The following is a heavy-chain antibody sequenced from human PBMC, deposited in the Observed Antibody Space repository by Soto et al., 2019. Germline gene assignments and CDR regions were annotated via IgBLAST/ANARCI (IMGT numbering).Heavy chain of an antibody. Sequence: QVQLVESGGGVVQPGRSLRLSCAASGFTFSSYGMHWVRQAPGKGLEWVAVISYDGSNKYYADSVKGRFTISRDNSKNTLYLQMNSLRAEDTAVYYWAKDHTGSGKLPFDYGGQGTLVTVSS. D-gene: IGHD3-10*01. CDR1: GFTFSSYG. V-gene: IGHV3-30*18. CDR3: AKDHTGSGKLPFDY. J-gene: IGHJ4*02. CDR2: ISYDGSNK.